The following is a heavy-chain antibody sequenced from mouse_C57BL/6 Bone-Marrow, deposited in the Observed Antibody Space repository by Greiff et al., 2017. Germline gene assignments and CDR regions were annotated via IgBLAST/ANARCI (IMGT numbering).Heavy chain of an antibody. V-gene: IGHV10-1*01. D-gene: IGHD1-1*02. CDR3: VRHNGYLYFDV. Sequence: EVHLVESGGGLVQPKGSLKLSCAASGFSFNTYAMNWVRQAPGKGLEWVARIRSKSNNYATYYADSVKDRFTISRDDSESMLYLQMNNLKTEDTAMYYCVRHNGYLYFDVWGTGTTVTVSS. J-gene: IGHJ1*03. CDR2: IRSKSNNYAT. CDR1: GFSFNTYA.